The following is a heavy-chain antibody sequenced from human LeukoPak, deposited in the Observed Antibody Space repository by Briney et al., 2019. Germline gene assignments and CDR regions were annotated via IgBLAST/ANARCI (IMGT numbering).Heavy chain of an antibody. CDR2: IFYTGNT. V-gene: IGHV4-59*01. CDR3: ARGLVVGAGRLDP. D-gene: IGHD3-22*01. J-gene: IGHJ5*02. CDR1: GGSMTNYY. Sequence: PSETLSLTCTVSGGSMTNYYWSWIRQTPGKGLEWIGYIFYTGNTNYSPSLKSRLTISVDTSKNQFSLNLSSVTTADTGVYFYARGLVVGAGRLDPWGQGTLAIVSS.